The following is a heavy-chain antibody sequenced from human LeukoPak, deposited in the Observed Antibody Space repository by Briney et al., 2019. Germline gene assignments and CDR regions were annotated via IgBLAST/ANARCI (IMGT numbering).Heavy chain of an antibody. D-gene: IGHD2-15*01. CDR1: GYSISSGYY. V-gene: IGHV4-38-2*02. CDR2: IYYSGST. J-gene: IGHJ4*02. CDR3: ARLAAKTVDY. Sequence: SETLSLTCTVSGYSISSGYYWGWIRQPPGKGLEWIGNIYYSGSTSYNPSLKSRVTISVDTSKDQFSLKLNSVTAADTAVYYCARLAAKTVDYWGQGTLVTVSS.